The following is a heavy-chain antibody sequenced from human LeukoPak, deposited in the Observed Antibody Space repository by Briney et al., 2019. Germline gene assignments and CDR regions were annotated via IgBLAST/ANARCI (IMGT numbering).Heavy chain of an antibody. CDR2: ISSSSSYI. CDR1: GFTFSSYS. J-gene: IGHJ4*02. D-gene: IGHD3-16*01. V-gene: IGHV3-21*01. CDR3: ARYDFVMVAPDY. Sequence: PGGSLRLSCAASGFTFSSYSMNWVRQAPGKGLEWVSSISSSSSYIYYADSVKGRFTISRDNAKNSLYLQMNSLRAEDTAVYYCARYDFVMVAPDYWGQGTLVTVSS.